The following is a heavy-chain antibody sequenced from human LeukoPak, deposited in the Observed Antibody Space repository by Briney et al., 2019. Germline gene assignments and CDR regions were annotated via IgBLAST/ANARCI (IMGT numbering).Heavy chain of an antibody. CDR3: ARSLSYYDSSGYYPLFWY. V-gene: IGHV4-59*01. Sequence: SETLSLTCTVSGVSISSYYWSWIRQPPGKGLEWMGYIYYSGSTNYNPFFKSRVTISVDTSKNQFSLKLSSVTAADTAVYYCARSLSYYDSSGYYPLFWYWGQGTLVTVSS. CDR1: GVSISSYY. CDR2: IYYSGST. J-gene: IGHJ4*02. D-gene: IGHD3-22*01.